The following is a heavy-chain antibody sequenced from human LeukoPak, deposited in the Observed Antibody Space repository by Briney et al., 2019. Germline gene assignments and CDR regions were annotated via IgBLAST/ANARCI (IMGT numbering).Heavy chain of an antibody. CDR2: ISGSGGST. CDR1: GFTFSSYA. V-gene: IGHV3-23*01. CDR3: AKDGEWELQFFDY. D-gene: IGHD1-26*01. Sequence: GGSLRLSCAASGFTFSSYAMSWVRQAPGKGLEWVSAISGSGGSTYYADSVKGRFTISRDNSENTLYLQMNSLRAEDTAVYYCAKDGEWELQFFDYWGQGTLVTVSS. J-gene: IGHJ4*02.